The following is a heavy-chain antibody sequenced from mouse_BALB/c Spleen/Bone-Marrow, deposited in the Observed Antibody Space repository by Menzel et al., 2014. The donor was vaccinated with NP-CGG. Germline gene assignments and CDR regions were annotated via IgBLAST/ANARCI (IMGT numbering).Heavy chain of an antibody. V-gene: IGHV1S81*02. CDR2: INPSNGGT. J-gene: IGHJ1*01. D-gene: IGHD1-1*01. Sequence: VKLMESGAELVKPGASVKLSCKASGYSSTNYYMYWVKQWPGQGLEWIGEINPSNGGTNFNEKFKSKATLTVDKSSSTAFMQLSSLTSEDSAVYYCTRSNYGYWFFDVWGAGTTVTVSS. CDR3: TRSNYGYWFFDV. CDR1: GYSSTNYY.